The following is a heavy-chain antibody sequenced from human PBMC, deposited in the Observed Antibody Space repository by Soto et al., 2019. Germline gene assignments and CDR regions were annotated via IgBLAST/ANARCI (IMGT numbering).Heavy chain of an antibody. CDR1: GGSFSGYY. Sequence: SETLSLTCAVYGGSFSGYYWTWIRQPPGTGLEWIGEINHSGSTNYNPSLKSRVTISVDTSKNQFSLKLTSVTAADTAVYYCAKDRLGNPSPIDYWGQGTLVTVSS. CDR3: AKDRLGNPSPIDY. J-gene: IGHJ4*02. CDR2: INHSGST. V-gene: IGHV4-34*01. D-gene: IGHD1-1*01.